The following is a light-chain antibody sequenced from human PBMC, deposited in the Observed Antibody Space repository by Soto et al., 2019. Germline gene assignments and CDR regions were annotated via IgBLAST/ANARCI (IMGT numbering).Light chain of an antibody. CDR3: QQSYSSTLT. J-gene: IGKJ4*01. CDR1: QSISRH. Sequence: DIQVTQSPSSLSASVGDRVTITCRASQSISRHLNWYQQKPGKAPKFLISAASSLQSGAPSRFSTRGSGSEFTLIISSLQPEDFATYYCQQSYSSTLTFGGGTKVEIK. CDR2: AAS. V-gene: IGKV1-39*01.